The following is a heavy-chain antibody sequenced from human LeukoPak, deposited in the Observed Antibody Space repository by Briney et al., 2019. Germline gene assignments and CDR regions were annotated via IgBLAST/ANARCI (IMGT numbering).Heavy chain of an antibody. V-gene: IGHV1-2*02. CDR3: ARDTKSIYSSGWYGINNYYYMDV. CDR1: GYTFTGYY. J-gene: IGHJ6*03. D-gene: IGHD6-19*01. Sequence: ASVTVSCKASGYTFTGYYMHWVRQAPGQRLEWMGWINPNSGGTNYAQKFQGRVTMTRDTSISTAYMELSRLRSDDTAVYYCARDTKSIYSSGWYGINNYYYMDVWGKGTTVTVSS. CDR2: INPNSGGT.